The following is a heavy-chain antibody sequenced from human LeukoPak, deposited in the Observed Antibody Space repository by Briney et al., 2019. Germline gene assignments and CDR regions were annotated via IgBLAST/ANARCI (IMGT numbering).Heavy chain of an antibody. CDR2: VNPSGGAT. Sequence: ASVKVSCKASGYSFTDYYINWVRQAPGQGPERIGWVNPSGGATKYAQKFQDRVTMTRDTSISSAYLELRGLTSDDTAVYYCATYTSAIQYFLYWGLGTLVTVSS. D-gene: IGHD6-19*01. V-gene: IGHV1-2*02. CDR3: ATYTSAIQYFLY. J-gene: IGHJ4*02. CDR1: GYSFTDYY.